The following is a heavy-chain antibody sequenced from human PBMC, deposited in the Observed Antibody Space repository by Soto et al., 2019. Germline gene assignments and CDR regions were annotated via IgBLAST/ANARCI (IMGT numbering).Heavy chain of an antibody. CDR2: IYYSGST. CDR3: ASSLDGDTDAFDI. CDR1: GGSISSYY. J-gene: IGHJ3*02. V-gene: IGHV4-59*01. D-gene: IGHD2-21*02. Sequence: KASETLSLTCTVSGGSISSYYWSWIRQPPGKGLEWIGYIYYSGSTNYNPSLKSRVTISVDTSKNQFSLKLSSVTAADTAVYYCASSLDGDTDAFDIWGQGTMVTVSS.